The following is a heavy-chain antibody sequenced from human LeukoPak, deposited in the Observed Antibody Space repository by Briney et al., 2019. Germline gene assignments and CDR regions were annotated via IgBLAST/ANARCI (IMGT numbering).Heavy chain of an antibody. Sequence: GRSLRLSCAASGFTFSSYGMHWVRQAPGKGLEWVAVISYDGSNKYYADSVKGRFTISRDNSKNTLYLQMNSLRVEDTGVYYCARVTTGFDYWGQGTLVTVSS. J-gene: IGHJ4*02. CDR1: GFTFSSYG. CDR2: ISYDGSNK. D-gene: IGHD1-14*01. CDR3: ARVTTGFDY. V-gene: IGHV3-30*03.